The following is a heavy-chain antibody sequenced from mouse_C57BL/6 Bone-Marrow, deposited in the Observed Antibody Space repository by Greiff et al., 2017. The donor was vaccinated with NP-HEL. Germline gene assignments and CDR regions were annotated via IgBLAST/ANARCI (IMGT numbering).Heavy chain of an antibody. J-gene: IGHJ2*01. D-gene: IGHD1-1*01. CDR2: ISGGGGNT. CDR3: ARRYGSSHYFDY. CDR1: GFTFSSYT. Sequence: EVQGVESGGGLVKPGGSLKLSCAASGFTFSSYTMSWVRQTPEKRLEWVATISGGGGNTYYPDSVKGRFTISRDNAKNTLYLQMSSLRSEDTALYYCARRYGSSHYFDYWGQGTTLTVSS. V-gene: IGHV5-9*01.